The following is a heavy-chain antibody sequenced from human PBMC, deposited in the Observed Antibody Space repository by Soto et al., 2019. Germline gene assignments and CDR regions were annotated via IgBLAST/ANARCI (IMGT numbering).Heavy chain of an antibody. CDR3: AREGYCSGGSCYSVPVFDY. CDR1: GFTFSSYG. J-gene: IGHJ4*02. V-gene: IGHV3-33*01. Sequence: PGESLKISCAASGFTFSSYGMHWVRQAPGKGLEWVAVIWYDGSNKYYADSVKGRFTISRDNSKNTLYLQMNSLRAEDTAVYYCAREGYCSGGSCYSVPVFDYWGKGTLVTVPS. D-gene: IGHD2-15*01. CDR2: IWYDGSNK.